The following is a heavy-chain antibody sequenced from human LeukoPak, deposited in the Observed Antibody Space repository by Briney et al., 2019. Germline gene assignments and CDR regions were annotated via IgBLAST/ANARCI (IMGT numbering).Heavy chain of an antibody. J-gene: IGHJ4*02. CDR2: VGGGGDST. Sequence: GGSLRLSCAASGFTFSSYAMSWVRQAPGKGLEWVSAVGGGGDSTYYADTVKGRFTISRDNSKNSLYLQMNSLRVEDTAVYYCGRDPDHGAVDYWGQGTLVSVPS. CDR3: GRDPDHGAVDY. D-gene: IGHD3-16*01. CDR1: GFTFSSYA. V-gene: IGHV3-23*01.